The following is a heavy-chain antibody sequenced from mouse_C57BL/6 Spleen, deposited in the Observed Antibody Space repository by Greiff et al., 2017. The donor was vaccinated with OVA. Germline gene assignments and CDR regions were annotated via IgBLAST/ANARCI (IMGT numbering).Heavy chain of an antibody. Sequence: QVQLQQSGAELVRPGSSVKLSCKASGYTFTSYWMHWVKQRPIQGLEWIGNIDPSDSETHYNQKFKDKATLTVDKSSSTAYMQLSSLTSEDSAVYYCARWDYGSSHWYFDVWGTGTTVTVSS. CDR3: ARWDYGSSHWYFDV. V-gene: IGHV1-52*01. CDR1: GYTFTSYW. D-gene: IGHD1-1*01. J-gene: IGHJ1*03. CDR2: IDPSDSET.